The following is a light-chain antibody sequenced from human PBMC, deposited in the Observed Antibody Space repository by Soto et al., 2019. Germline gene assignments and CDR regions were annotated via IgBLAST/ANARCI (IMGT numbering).Light chain of an antibody. V-gene: IGKV1-39*01. CDR2: GAS. J-gene: IGKJ2*01. CDR3: QHSYNNPTT. CDR1: QSVSTY. Sequence: EIQMTQYPSSLSASVGDRFTITCLASQSVSTYLNWYQQKPGKAPNLLIYGASSLQSGVTSRFSGSGSGTEFTLTITSLQPGDFATYYCQHSYNNPTTVGQVTKVEIK.